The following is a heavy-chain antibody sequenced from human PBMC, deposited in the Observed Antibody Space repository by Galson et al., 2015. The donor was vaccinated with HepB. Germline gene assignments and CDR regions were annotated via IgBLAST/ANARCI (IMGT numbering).Heavy chain of an antibody. J-gene: IGHJ6*02. Sequence: SLRLSCAASGFAVSSHYMSWVRQAPGKGLEWVSVIYNGGNTNYADSAKGRFTISRDNSKNTLYLQMNSLRAEDTAVYYCAREDPYGSGNYGDGYYYGMDVWGQGTTVTVSS. V-gene: IGHV3-53*01. CDR2: IYNGGNT. CDR3: AREDPYGSGNYGDGYYYGMDV. D-gene: IGHD3-10*01. CDR1: GFAVSSHY.